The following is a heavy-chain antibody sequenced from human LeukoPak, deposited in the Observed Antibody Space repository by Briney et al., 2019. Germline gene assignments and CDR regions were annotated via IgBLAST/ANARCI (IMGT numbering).Heavy chain of an antibody. V-gene: IGHV3-23*01. D-gene: IGHD3-16*01. J-gene: IGHJ4*02. CDR1: GFTFNTYA. Sequence: PGGSLRLSCAASGFTFNTYAMSWVRQAPGKGLEWVSGISGSGGSTYYADSVKGRFTISRDNSKNTLYLQMSSLRAEDTAVYWCAKDGGAPYFRPEPLDYWGQGTLVTVSS. CDR3: AKDGGAPYFRPEPLDY. CDR2: ISGSGGST.